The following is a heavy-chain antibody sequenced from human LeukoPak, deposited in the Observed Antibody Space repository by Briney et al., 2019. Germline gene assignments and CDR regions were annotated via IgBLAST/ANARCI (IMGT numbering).Heavy chain of an antibody. CDR1: GFTFSSYS. J-gene: IGHJ4*02. D-gene: IGHD5-18*01. CDR3: ARASGDIVETATMGSY. V-gene: IGHV3-21*01. Sequence: PGGSLRLSCAASGFTFSSYSMNWVRQAPGKGLEWVSSISSSSSSIYYADSVKGRFTISRDNAKNSLYLQMNSLRAEDTAVYYCARASGDIVETATMGSYWGQGTLVTSPQ. CDR2: ISSSSSSI.